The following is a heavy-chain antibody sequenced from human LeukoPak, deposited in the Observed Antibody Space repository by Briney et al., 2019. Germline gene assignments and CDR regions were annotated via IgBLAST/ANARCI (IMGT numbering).Heavy chain of an antibody. D-gene: IGHD1-26*01. J-gene: IGHJ4*02. Sequence: PGRSLRLSCAASGFTFSRYGMHWLRQAPGKGLEWVANIKADGSEKYYVDSVKGRFTISRDDAKRTVDLQMDNLRAEDTAIYYCAYRNNFEYWGQGALVTVSS. CDR3: AYRNNFEY. CDR2: IKADGSEK. CDR1: GFTFSRYG. V-gene: IGHV3-7*03.